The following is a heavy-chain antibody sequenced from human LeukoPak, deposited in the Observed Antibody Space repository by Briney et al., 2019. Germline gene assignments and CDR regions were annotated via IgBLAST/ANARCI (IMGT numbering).Heavy chain of an antibody. Sequence: GGSLRLSCAASGFTFSSYAMSWVRQAPGKGLEWVSAISGSGGSTYYADSVKGRFTISRDNSKNTLYLQMNSLRAEDTAVYYCAKALMVRGVIRGTYFDYWGQGTLGTVSP. CDR1: GFTFSSYA. CDR3: AKALMVRGVIRGTYFDY. V-gene: IGHV3-23*01. D-gene: IGHD3-10*01. J-gene: IGHJ4*02. CDR2: ISGSGGST.